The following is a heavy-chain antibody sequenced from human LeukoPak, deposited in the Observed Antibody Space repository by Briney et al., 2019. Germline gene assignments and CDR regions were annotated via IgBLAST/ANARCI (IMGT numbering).Heavy chain of an antibody. D-gene: IGHD6-19*01. Sequence: SETLSLTCTVSGDSISSGDYYWSWIRQPAGKGLEWIGRISSSGSTNYNPSLKSRVTISVDTSKNQFSLKLSSVTAADTAVYYCVLFPSRIAVAGTVSDYWGQGTLVTVSS. J-gene: IGHJ4*02. CDR1: GDSISSGDYY. CDR3: VLFPSRIAVAGTVSDY. V-gene: IGHV4-61*02. CDR2: ISSSGST.